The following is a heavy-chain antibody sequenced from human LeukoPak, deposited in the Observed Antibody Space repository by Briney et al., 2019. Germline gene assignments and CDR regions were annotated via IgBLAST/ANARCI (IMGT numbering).Heavy chain of an antibody. CDR2: IYHSGST. CDR1: GGSISSGGYS. Sequence: SQTLSLTCAVSGGSISSGGYSWSWIRRPPGKGLEWIGYIYHSGSTYYNPSLKGRVTISVDRSKNQFSLKLSSVTAADTAVYYCARDRDGSFDYWGQGTLVTVSS. V-gene: IGHV4-30-2*01. J-gene: IGHJ4*02. CDR3: ARDRDGSFDY. D-gene: IGHD5-24*01.